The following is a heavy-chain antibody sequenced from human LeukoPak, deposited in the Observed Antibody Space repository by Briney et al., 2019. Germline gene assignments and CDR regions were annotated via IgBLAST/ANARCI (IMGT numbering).Heavy chain of an antibody. CDR3: AKGHEGLLDP. CDR2: ISGSGGNT. J-gene: IGHJ5*02. Sequence: PGGSLRLSCAGSGFPFTNYAMAWVRQTPGKGLEWVSGISGSGGNTDYADSVKGRFTISRDSSKNTLYLQMNSLRAEDTAVYYCAKGHEGLLDPWGQGTLVTVSS. D-gene: IGHD5-12*01. V-gene: IGHV3-23*01. CDR1: GFPFTNYA.